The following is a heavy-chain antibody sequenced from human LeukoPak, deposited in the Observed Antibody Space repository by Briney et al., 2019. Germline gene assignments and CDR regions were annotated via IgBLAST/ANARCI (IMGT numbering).Heavy chain of an antibody. CDR2: IYYSGST. CDR3: ASKHYSGGWTDY. D-gene: IGHD6-19*01. CDR1: GGSISSSNYY. Sequence: SETLSLTCTVSGGSISSSNYYWGWIRQPPGKGLEWIGSIYYSGSTYYNPSLKSRVTISVDTSKNQFSLKLSSVTAADTAVYYCASKHYSGGWTDYWGQGTLVTVSS. V-gene: IGHV4-39*01. J-gene: IGHJ4*02.